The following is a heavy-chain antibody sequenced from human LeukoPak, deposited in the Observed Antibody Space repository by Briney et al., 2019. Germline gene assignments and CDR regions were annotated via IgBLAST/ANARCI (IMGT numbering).Heavy chain of an antibody. CDR2: INHSGST. Sequence: SETLSLTCAVYGGSFSGYYWSWIRQPPGKGLEGIGEINHSGSTNYNPSLKSRVTISVDTSKNQFSLKLSSVTAADTAVYYCARGRLGYCSGGSCPLGYFDYWGQGTLVTVSS. CDR3: ARGRLGYCSGGSCPLGYFDY. D-gene: IGHD2-15*01. J-gene: IGHJ4*02. CDR1: GGSFSGYY. V-gene: IGHV4-34*01.